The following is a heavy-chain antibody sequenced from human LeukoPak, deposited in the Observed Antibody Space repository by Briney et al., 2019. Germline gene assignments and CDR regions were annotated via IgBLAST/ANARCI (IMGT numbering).Heavy chain of an antibody. CDR1: GFTFSGSA. V-gene: IGHV3-73*01. D-gene: IGHD3-10*01. CDR2: IRSKANSYAT. CDR3: TRHKGMDYYGSGSYYNVSSQRLYYYYYYYMDV. J-gene: IGHJ6*03. Sequence: GGSLRLSCAASGFTFSGSAMHWVRQASGKGLEWVGRIRSKANSYATAYAASVKDRFTISRDDSKNTAYLQMNSLKTEDTAVYYCTRHKGMDYYGSGSYYNVSSQRLYYYYYYYMDVWGKGTTVTVSS.